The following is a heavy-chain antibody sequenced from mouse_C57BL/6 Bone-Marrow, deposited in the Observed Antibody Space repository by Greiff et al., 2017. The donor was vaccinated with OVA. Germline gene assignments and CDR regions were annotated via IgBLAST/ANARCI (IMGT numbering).Heavy chain of an antibody. J-gene: IGHJ1*03. D-gene: IGHD1-1*01. V-gene: IGHV5-4*01. CDR3: ARDYYGSSPLYWYFDV. Sequence: EVKLMESGGGLVKPGGSLKLSCAASGFTFSSYAMSWVRQTPEKRLEWVATISDGGSYTYYPDNVKGRFTISRDNAKNNLYLQMSHLKSEDTAMYYCARDYYGSSPLYWYFDVWGTGTTVTVSS. CDR1: GFTFSSYA. CDR2: ISDGGSYT.